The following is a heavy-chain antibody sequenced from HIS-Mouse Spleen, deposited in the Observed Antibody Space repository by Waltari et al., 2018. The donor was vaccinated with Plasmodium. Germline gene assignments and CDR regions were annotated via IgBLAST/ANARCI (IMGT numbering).Heavy chain of an antibody. D-gene: IGHD6-19*01. CDR2: INHSGST. CDR1: GGSFSGYY. Sequence: QVQLQQWGAGLLKPSETLSLTCAVYGGSFSGYYWSWIRQPPGKGLEWIGEINHSGSTNYNPSLKSRVTISVDTYKNQFSLKLSSVTAADTAVYYCARGPGYSSGWYYFDYWGQGTLVTVSS. CDR3: ARGPGYSSGWYYFDY. J-gene: IGHJ4*02. V-gene: IGHV4-34*01.